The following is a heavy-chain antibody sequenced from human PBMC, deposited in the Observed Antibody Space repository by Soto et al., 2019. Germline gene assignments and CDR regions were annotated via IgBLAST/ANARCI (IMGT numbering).Heavy chain of an antibody. CDR2: ISGSGGST. CDR3: AKDHWVNF. J-gene: IGHJ4*02. D-gene: IGHD2-21*01. V-gene: IGHV3-23*01. CDR1: GFTFSAYA. Sequence: EVQLLESGGGLIQPGGSLRLSCAASGFTFSAYAMSWVRQAPGKGLEWVSAISGSGGSTYYADSVEGRFTISRDNSKNTLYLQMNSLIAEYTAVYYGAKDHWVNFSGQGSLVTVSS.